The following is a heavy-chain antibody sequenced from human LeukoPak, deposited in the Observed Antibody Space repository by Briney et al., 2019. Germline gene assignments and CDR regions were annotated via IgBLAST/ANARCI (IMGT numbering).Heavy chain of an antibody. CDR2: INHRGSN. V-gene: IGHV4-34*01. J-gene: IGHJ4*02. CDR3: ARHRGTTVTTVYY. CDR1: GGSFSGYY. D-gene: IGHD4-17*01. Sequence: SETLSLTCAVYGGSFSGYYWSWIRQPPGKGLEGIGEINHRGSNNYNPSLKSRVTISVDTFKNQFSLKLSSVTAADTAMYYCARHRGTTVTTVYYSGQGTLVTASS.